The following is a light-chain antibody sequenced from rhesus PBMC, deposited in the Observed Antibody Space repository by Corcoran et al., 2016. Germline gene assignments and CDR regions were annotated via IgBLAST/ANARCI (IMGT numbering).Light chain of an antibody. V-gene: IGKV1-28*01. J-gene: IGKJ4*01. Sequence: DIQMTQSPSSLSASVGDTVTITCRASQGISSYLNWFQQKPGKTPKLLIYAASILESGVPSRFSGNGAGTEFTLTISSLQPEDFAAYYCLQHNSYPLTFGGGTKVGIK. CDR3: LQHNSYPLT. CDR2: AAS. CDR1: QGISSY.